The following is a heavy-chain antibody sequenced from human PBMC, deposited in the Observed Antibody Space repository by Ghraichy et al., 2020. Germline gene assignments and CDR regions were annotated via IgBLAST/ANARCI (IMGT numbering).Heavy chain of an antibody. J-gene: IGHJ4*02. V-gene: IGHV3-21*01. Sequence: GGSLRLSCAASGFTFSSYSMNWVRQAPGKGLEWVSSISSSSNYIYYADSVKGRFTISRDNAKNLLYLQMNSLRAEDTAVYYCARAGPRGYYDSSGSPRPDYWGQGTLVTVSS. CDR2: ISSSSNYI. CDR3: ARAGPRGYYDSSGSPRPDY. D-gene: IGHD3-22*01. CDR1: GFTFSSYS.